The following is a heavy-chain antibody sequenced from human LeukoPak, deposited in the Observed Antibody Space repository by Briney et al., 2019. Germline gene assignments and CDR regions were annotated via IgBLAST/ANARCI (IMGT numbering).Heavy chain of an antibody. V-gene: IGHV1-69*05. CDR2: IIPIFGTA. CDR1: GGTFSSYA. CDR3: ARDLRYSSWGFDY. J-gene: IGHJ4*02. Sequence: SVKVSCKASGGTFSSYAISWVRQAPGQGLEWMGGIIPIFGTANYAQKFQGRVTITTDESTSTAYMELSILRSEDTAVYYCARDLRYSSWGFDYWGQGTLVTVSS. D-gene: IGHD6-13*01.